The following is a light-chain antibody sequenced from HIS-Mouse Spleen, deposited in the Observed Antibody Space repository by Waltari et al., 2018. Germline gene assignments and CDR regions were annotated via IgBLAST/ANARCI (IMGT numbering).Light chain of an antibody. CDR2: QDS. J-gene: IGLJ1*01. Sequence: YDRTPPPAVSVSPGRTARTHSSGVTLRDKYVCWDQQKPGQSPVLVIYQDSKRPSGIPERFSGSNSGNTATLTISGTQAMDEADYYCQAWDSSNYVFGTGTKVTVL. CDR1: TLRDKY. V-gene: IGLV3-1*01. CDR3: QAWDSSNYV.